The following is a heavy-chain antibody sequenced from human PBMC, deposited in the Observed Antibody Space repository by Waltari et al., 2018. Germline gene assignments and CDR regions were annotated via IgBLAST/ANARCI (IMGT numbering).Heavy chain of an antibody. CDR2: FNPNRGDT. J-gene: IGHJ4*02. CDR3: ARGPATADFDY. V-gene: IGHV1-2*02. D-gene: IGHD2-2*01. CDR1: GYTFTGYF. Sequence: QVQLVQSGAELKKPGASVKVSCKASGYTFTGYFMHWMRQAHGQGLEWMGWFNPNRGDTKYAQKFQGRVTMTRDTSISTAYMELSRLTSDDTAVYYCARGPATADFDYWGQGTLVTVSS.